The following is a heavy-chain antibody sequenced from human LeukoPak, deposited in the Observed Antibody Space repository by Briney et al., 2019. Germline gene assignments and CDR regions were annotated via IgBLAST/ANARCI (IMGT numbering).Heavy chain of an antibody. Sequence: GGSLRLSCAASGFTFSSYSMNWVRQAPGKGLEGVSSISSSSSYIYYADSVKGRFTISRDNAKNSLYLQMNSLRADDTALYYCAKGYYYDSSGMGDWGQGTLVTVSS. D-gene: IGHD3-22*01. CDR3: AKGYYYDSSGMGD. CDR2: ISSSSSYI. CDR1: GFTFSSYS. J-gene: IGHJ4*02. V-gene: IGHV3-21*04.